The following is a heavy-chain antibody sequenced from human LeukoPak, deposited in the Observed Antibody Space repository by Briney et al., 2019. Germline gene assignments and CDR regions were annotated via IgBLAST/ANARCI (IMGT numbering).Heavy chain of an antibody. D-gene: IGHD2-2*02. Sequence: SETLSLTCTVSGGSISSSSYYWGWIRQPPGKGLEWIGSIYYSGSTYYNPSLKSRVTISVDASKNQFSLKLSSVTAADTAVYYCARVAPGSYCSSTSCYSYYYMDVWGKGTTVTVSS. CDR3: ARVAPGSYCSSTSCYSYYYMDV. CDR2: IYYSGST. J-gene: IGHJ6*03. CDR1: GGSISSSSYY. V-gene: IGHV4-39*07.